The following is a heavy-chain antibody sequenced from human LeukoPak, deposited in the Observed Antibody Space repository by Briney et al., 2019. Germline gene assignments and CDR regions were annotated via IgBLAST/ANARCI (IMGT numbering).Heavy chain of an antibody. V-gene: IGHV3-7*03. CDR3: ARDWVAGVPFDAFDI. Sequence: GGSLRLSCAASGFTLSSYWMSWVRQAPGKGLEWVANIKEDGSEKYYVDSVKGRFTLSRDNAQNSVYLHMNSLTAEDTALYYCARDWVAGVPFDAFDIWGQGTMVSVSS. D-gene: IGHD3-10*01. CDR2: IKEDGSEK. J-gene: IGHJ3*02. CDR1: GFTLSSYW.